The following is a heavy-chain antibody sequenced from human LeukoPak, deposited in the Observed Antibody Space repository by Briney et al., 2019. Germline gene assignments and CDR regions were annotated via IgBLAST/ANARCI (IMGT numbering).Heavy chain of an antibody. CDR2: ISGSGGRT. CDR1: GFTFSSYA. V-gene: IGHV3-23*01. D-gene: IGHD2-21*02. J-gene: IGHJ3*02. CDR3: AKDTRYIVVVTAIPGAFDI. Sequence: PGGSLRLSCAASGFTFSSYAMSWVRQAPGKGLEWVSAISGSGGRTYYADSVKGRFTISRDNSKNTLYLQMNSLRAEDTAVYYCAKDTRYIVVVTAIPGAFDIWGQGTMVTVSS.